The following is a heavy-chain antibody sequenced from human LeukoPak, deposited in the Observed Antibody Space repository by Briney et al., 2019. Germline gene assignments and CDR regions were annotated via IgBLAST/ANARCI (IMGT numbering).Heavy chain of an antibody. CDR3: TTDGGVVAGDDY. J-gene: IGHJ4*02. Sequence: PGGSLRLSCTASGFTFSSYWMSWVRQAPGKGLEWVGRIKSKTDGGTTDYAAPVKGRFTISRDDSKNTLYLQMNSLKTEDTAVYYCTTDGGVVAGDDYWGQGALVTVSS. CDR1: GFTFSSYW. D-gene: IGHD6-19*01. V-gene: IGHV3-15*01. CDR2: IKSKTDGGTT.